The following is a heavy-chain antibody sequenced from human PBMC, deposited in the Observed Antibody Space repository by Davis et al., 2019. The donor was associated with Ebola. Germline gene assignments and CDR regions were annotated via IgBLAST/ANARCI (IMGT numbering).Heavy chain of an antibody. V-gene: IGHV1-18*01. CDR2: ISAYNGNT. J-gene: IGHJ4*02. Sequence: ASVTVSCKASGGTFGSYAISWVRQAPGHGLEWMGWISAYNGNTNYAQKLQGRVTMTTDTSTSTAYMELRSLRSDDTAVYYCARGLWFRELSVDYWGQGTLVTVSS. D-gene: IGHD3-10*01. CDR3: ARGLWFRELSVDY. CDR1: GGTFGSYA.